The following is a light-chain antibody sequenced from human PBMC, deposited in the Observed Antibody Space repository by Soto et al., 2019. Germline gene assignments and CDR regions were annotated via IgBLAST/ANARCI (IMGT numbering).Light chain of an antibody. CDR2: DAS. CDR3: QQYNTYSKT. CDR1: QTISTW. Sequence: GDSVTITCRASQTISTWMAWYQQKPGKAPKLLVYDASTLQSGVASRFSGSGSGTEFTLIISGLQPDDSATYYCQQYNTYSKTFGRGTKVDIK. J-gene: IGKJ1*01. V-gene: IGKV1-5*01.